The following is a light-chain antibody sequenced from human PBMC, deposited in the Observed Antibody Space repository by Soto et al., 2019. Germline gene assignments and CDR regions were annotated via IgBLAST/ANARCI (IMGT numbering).Light chain of an antibody. CDR1: QGISSY. V-gene: IGKV1-8*01. CDR2: AAS. J-gene: IGKJ1*01. Sequence: AIRMTQSPSSLSASTGDRVTITCRASQGISSYLAWYQQKPGKAPKLLIYAASTLQSGVPSRFGGSGSETDPTLTISCLQSEDFATYYCQQYYSYPRTFGQGTKLDIK. CDR3: QQYYSYPRT.